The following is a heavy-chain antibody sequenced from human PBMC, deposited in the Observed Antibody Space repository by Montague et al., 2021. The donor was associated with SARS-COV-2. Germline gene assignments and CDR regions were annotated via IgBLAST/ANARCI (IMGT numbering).Heavy chain of an antibody. Sequence: NGLTYYNPSLNSRPTMSTDTSTNQFSLTLTSVTAAETAVYYCARGVMISVAGFDSWGQGILV. CDR2: NGLT. CDR3: ARGVMISVAGFDS. D-gene: IGHD3/OR15-3a*01. V-gene: IGHV4-30-4*01. J-gene: IGHJ4*02.